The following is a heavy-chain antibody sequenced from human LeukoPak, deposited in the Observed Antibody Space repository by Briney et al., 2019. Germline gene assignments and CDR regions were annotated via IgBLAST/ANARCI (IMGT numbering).Heavy chain of an antibody. CDR2: INHSGST. D-gene: IGHD3-22*01. Sequence: SETLSLTCAVYGVSFSGYYWSWIRQPPGKGLEWIGEINHSGSTNYNPSLKSRVTISVDTSKNQFSLKLSSVTAADTAVYYCARRYYYDSSGYYHYFDYWGQGTLVTVSS. J-gene: IGHJ4*02. CDR1: GVSFSGYY. CDR3: ARRYYYDSSGYYHYFDY. V-gene: IGHV4-34*01.